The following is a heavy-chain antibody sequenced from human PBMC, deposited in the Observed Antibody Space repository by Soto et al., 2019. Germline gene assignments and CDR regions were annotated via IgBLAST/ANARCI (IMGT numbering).Heavy chain of an antibody. CDR2: ISYDGSNK. CDR3: AKDCCGGGTFHSYGMDV. V-gene: IGHV3-30*18. D-gene: IGHD2-21*01. CDR1: GFTFRNYG. J-gene: IGHJ6*02. Sequence: VQLVESGGGLVQPGGSLKLSCAASGFTFRNYGIHWVRQAPGKGLEWVALISYDGSNKFYADSVKGRFTISRDNSKNTLYLQMNSLRPEDTAVYYCAKDCCGGGTFHSYGMDVWGQGTTVTVSS.